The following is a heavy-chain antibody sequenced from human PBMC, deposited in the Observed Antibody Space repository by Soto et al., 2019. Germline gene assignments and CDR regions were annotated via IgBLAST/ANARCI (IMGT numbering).Heavy chain of an antibody. CDR1: GYSFTDYH. CDR2: IGPESGAT. Sequence: GASVKVSCKASGYSFTDYHIHWVRQAPEQGPEWMGEIGPESGATRYAQKFQGRVTMTRDTSITTVYMELNNLSPDDTAVYYCGRGRSGQIVVFYWGQGTPVTVSS. V-gene: IGHV1-2*02. J-gene: IGHJ4*02. CDR3: GRGRSGQIVVFY. D-gene: IGHD1-26*01.